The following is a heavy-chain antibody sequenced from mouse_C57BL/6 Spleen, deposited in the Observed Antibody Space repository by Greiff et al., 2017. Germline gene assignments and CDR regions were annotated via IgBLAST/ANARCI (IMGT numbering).Heavy chain of an antibody. CDR3: ARKDYYDYDEGFAY. CDR2: IDPSDSET. CDR1: GSTFTSYW. J-gene: IGHJ3*01. Sequence: QVQLQQPGAELVRPGSSVKLSCKASGSTFTSYWMHWVKQRPIQGLEWIGNIDPSDSETHYNQKFKDKATLTVDKSSSTAYMQLSSLTSEDSAVYYCARKDYYDYDEGFAYWGQGTLVTVSA. V-gene: IGHV1-52*01. D-gene: IGHD2-4*01.